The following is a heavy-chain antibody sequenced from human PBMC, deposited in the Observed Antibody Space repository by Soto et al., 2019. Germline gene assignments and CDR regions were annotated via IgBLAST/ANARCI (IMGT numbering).Heavy chain of an antibody. V-gene: IGHV4-59*01. D-gene: IGHD3-16*01. CDR3: ARGGDWFDP. CDR2: IYYSGST. J-gene: IGHJ5*02. Sequence: QVQLQESGPGLVKPSETLSLTCTVSGGSISSYYWSWIRQPPGKGLEWIGYIYYSGSTNYNPSLKSRVTISVDTSKNQFSLKLSSVTAADTAVYYCARGGDWFDPWGQGTLVTVSS. CDR1: GGSISSYY.